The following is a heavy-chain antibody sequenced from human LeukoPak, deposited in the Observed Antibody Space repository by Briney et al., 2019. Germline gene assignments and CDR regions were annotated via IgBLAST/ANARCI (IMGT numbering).Heavy chain of an antibody. CDR2: IYYSGST. V-gene: IGHV4-39*07. CDR1: GGSISSDSYY. J-gene: IGHJ4*02. CDR3: ARVRNYGGNSYFDY. D-gene: IGHD4-23*01. Sequence: SETLSLTCTVSGGSISSDSYYWSWIRQTAGKGLEWIGSIYYSGSTYYNPSLKSRVTISVDTSKNQFSLKLSSVTAADTAVYYCARVRNYGGNSYFDYWGQGTLVTVSS.